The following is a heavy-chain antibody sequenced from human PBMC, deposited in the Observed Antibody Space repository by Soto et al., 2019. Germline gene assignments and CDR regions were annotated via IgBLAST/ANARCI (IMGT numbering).Heavy chain of an antibody. J-gene: IGHJ5*02. CDR1: GGSIRVQSYY. V-gene: IGHV4-39*01. CDR2: SYYSGTS. D-gene: IGHD1-20*01. Sequence: SETLSLTCTVSGGSIRVQSYYWTWIRQTPGKGLEWVGSSYYSGTSYFNPALKGRVTISVDTSTNQFSLRLTSLTAADTAVYYCTGRYNWNDYYFDPWGQGTLVTVSS. CDR3: TGRYNWNDYYFDP.